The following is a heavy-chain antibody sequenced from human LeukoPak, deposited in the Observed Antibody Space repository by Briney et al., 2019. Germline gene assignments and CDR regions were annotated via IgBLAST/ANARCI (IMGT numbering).Heavy chain of an antibody. CDR1: GFTFNRHA. CDR2: MSGGGGDT. J-gene: IGHJ4*02. Sequence: PGGSLRLSCLGSGFTFNRHAMAWVRQAPGKALEWVSAMSGGGGDTYYAASVKGRFTISRDNSKNTLFLQMDSLRVDDTAVYYCAILDYYDTSGLDYWGQGTLVTVSS. V-gene: IGHV3-23*01. CDR3: AILDYYDTSGLDY. D-gene: IGHD3-22*01.